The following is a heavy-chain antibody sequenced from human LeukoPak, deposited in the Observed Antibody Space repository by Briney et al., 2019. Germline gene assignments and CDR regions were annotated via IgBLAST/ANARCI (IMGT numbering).Heavy chain of an antibody. CDR3: ARGQTIVGATDFDY. Sequence: SETLSLTCTVSGGSISSYYWSWIRQPPGKGLEWIGYIHYSGSTNYNPSLKSRVTISVDTSKNQFSLKLSSVTAADTAVYYCARGQTIVGATDFDYWGQGTLVTVSS. V-gene: IGHV4-59*01. J-gene: IGHJ4*02. CDR2: IHYSGST. D-gene: IGHD1-26*01. CDR1: GGSISSYY.